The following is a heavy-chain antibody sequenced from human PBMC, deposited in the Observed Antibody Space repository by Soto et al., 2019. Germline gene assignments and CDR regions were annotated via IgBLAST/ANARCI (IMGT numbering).Heavy chain of an antibody. CDR3: ARRPTATAS. D-gene: IGHD1-1*01. V-gene: IGHV3-23*01. CDR1: GFTFSTYA. CDR2: ISASGGGT. Sequence: EAQMLESGGGSVQPGGSLRLSCAASGFTFSTYAVAWVRQSPGTGLEWVSSISASGGGTWYADSVKGRFTISRDNSKNTLYLQMNSLRAEDTAVYYCARRPTATASWGQGTLVTVSS. J-gene: IGHJ5*02.